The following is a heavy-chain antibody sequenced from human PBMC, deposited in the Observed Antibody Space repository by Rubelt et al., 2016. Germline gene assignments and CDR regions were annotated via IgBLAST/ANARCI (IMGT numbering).Heavy chain of an antibody. CDR3: ARDRITGTTGWFDP. J-gene: IGHJ5*02. Sequence: VRQAPGKGLEWVSGITDSGGRTYYAGSVKGRFTISRDNSKNTLYLQMNSLRAEDTAVYYCARDRITGTTGWFDPRGQGTLVTVSS. V-gene: IGHV3-23*01. D-gene: IGHD1-7*01. CDR2: ITDSGGRT.